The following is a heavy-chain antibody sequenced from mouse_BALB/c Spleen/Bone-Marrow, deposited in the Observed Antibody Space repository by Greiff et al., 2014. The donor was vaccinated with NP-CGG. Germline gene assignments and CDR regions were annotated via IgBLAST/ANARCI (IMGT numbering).Heavy chain of an antibody. CDR2: INPGSGGT. CDR3: ARRIYYAMGY. V-gene: IGHV1-54*01. J-gene: IGHJ2*01. Sequence: LVESGPELVRPGTSVKVSCKASGYAFTNYLMEWIKQRPGQGLEWIGVINPGSGGTNYNEKFKGKATLTADKSSSTAYMQLSSLTSDDSAVDFCARRIYYAMGYWGQGTTLTVSS. CDR1: GYAFTNYL. D-gene: IGHD2-1*01.